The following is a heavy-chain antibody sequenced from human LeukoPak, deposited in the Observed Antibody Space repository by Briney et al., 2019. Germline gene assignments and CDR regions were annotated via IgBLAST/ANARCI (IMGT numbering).Heavy chain of an antibody. CDR1: GFTFSSYS. D-gene: IGHD3-22*01. J-gene: IGHJ4*02. CDR2: ISSSSSTI. Sequence: GGSLRLSCAASGFTFSSYSMNWVRQAPGKGLEWVSYISSSSSTIYYADSVKGRFTISRDNAKNSLYLQMNSLRAEDTAVYYCARDAYYYDSSGFQWGQGTLVTVSS. CDR3: ARDAYYYDSSGFQ. V-gene: IGHV3-48*04.